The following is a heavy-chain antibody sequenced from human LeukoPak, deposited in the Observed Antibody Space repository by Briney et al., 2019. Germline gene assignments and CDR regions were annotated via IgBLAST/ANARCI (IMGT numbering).Heavy chain of an antibody. CDR1: GFTFSSYW. D-gene: IGHD3-22*01. CDR3: AKASAMIVVVSKHFDY. V-gene: IGHV3-7*03. J-gene: IGHJ4*02. CDR2: IKQDGSEK. Sequence: GGSLRLSCAASGFTFSSYWVSWVRQAPGKGLEWVANIKQDGSEKYYVDSVKGRFTISRDNAKNSLYLQMNSLRAEDTAVYYCAKASAMIVVVSKHFDYWGQGTLVTVSS.